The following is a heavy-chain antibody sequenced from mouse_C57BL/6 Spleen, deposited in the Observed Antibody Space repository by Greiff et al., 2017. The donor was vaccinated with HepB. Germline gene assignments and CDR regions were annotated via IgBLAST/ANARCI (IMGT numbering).Heavy chain of an antibody. Sequence: QVHVKQSGAELVKPGASVKMSCKASGYTFTSYWITWVKQRPGQGLEWIGDIYPGSGSTNYNEKFKSKATLTVDTSSSTAYMQLSSLTSEDSAVYYCARWLLGAWFAYWGQGTLVTVSA. CDR1: GYTFTSYW. J-gene: IGHJ3*01. CDR3: ARWLLGAWFAY. D-gene: IGHD2-3*01. CDR2: IYPGSGST. V-gene: IGHV1-55*01.